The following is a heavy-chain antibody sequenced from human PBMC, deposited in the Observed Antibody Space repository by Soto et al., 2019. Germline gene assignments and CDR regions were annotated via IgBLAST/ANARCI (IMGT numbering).Heavy chain of an antibody. D-gene: IGHD2-15*01. J-gene: IGHJ3*02. V-gene: IGHV3-9*01. CDR1: GFTFDDYA. CDR2: ISWNSGSI. Sequence: GGSLRLSCAASGFTFDDYAMHWVRQAPGKGLEWVSGISWNSGSIGYADSVKGRFTISRDNAKNSLYLQMNSLRAEDTALYYCAKVAEPRWRGAFDIWGQGTMVTVSS. CDR3: AKVAEPRWRGAFDI.